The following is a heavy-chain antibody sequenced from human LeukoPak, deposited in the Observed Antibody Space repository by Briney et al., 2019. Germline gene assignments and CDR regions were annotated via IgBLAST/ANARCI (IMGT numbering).Heavy chain of an antibody. Sequence: SVNVSCKASGFTFTTSAVQWVRQARGQRLEWIGRIVVGSGNTDHAQKFQGRLTINRDISTSTAYMELSSLTSDDTAVYYCAAVPNANAWYWDDAFDIWGQGTMVTVSS. CDR3: AAVPNANAWYWDDAFDI. V-gene: IGHV1-58*01. CDR2: IVVGSGNT. J-gene: IGHJ3*02. D-gene: IGHD2-8*02. CDR1: GFTFTTSA.